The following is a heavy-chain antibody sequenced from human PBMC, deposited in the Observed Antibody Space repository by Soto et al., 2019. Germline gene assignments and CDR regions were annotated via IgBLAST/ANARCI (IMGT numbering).Heavy chain of an antibody. D-gene: IGHD6-13*01. J-gene: IGHJ4*02. CDR3: ASGYSSSWCYFDY. V-gene: IGHV1-69*02. Sequence: QVQLVQSGAEVKKPGSSVKVSCKASGGTFSSYTISWVRQAPGQGLEWMGRIIPILGIANYAQKFQGRVTITADKSTNTAYMELSSLRSEDTAVYYCASGYSSSWCYFDYWGQGTLVTVSS. CDR1: GGTFSSYT. CDR2: IIPILGIA.